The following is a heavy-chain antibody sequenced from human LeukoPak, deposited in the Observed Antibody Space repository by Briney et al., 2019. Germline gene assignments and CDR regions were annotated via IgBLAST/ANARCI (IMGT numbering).Heavy chain of an antibody. CDR3: AKIGPYYDSSGYEYYFDY. CDR2: IRQDGSDK. D-gene: IGHD3-22*01. V-gene: IGHV3-7*01. CDR1: GFTFSSYW. Sequence: PGGSLRLSCAASGFTFSSYWMTWVRRAPGKGLEWAANIRQDGSDKHYVDSVKGRFTISRDNSKNTLYLQMNSLRAEDTAVYYCAKIGPYYDSSGYEYYFDYWGQGTLVTVSS. J-gene: IGHJ4*02.